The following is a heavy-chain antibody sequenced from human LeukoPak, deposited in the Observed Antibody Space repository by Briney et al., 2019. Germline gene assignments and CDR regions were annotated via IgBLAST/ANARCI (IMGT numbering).Heavy chain of an antibody. CDR2: IYSGGIT. Sequence: GGSLRLSCAASGFTVSNNHMNWVRQAPGKVLEWVSVIYSGGITYYADSVKGRFTISRDNSKNTLYLQMNSLRAEDTAVYYCARENSDYYDSSGYYYVFDYWGQGTLVTVSS. CDR3: ARENSDYYDSSGYYYVFDY. D-gene: IGHD3-22*01. CDR1: GFTVSNNH. V-gene: IGHV3-53*01. J-gene: IGHJ4*02.